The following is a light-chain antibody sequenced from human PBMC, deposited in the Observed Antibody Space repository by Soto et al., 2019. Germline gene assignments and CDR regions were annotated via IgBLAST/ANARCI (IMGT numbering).Light chain of an antibody. Sequence: DIQMAPSPSSVSASVGGRVTITCRASQVISSWLAWYQQNPGKAPKLLIYAASSLESGVPPRFSGSGSGTDCTLTISSLQPEDFATYYCQQANTFPYTFGQGTKLEIK. CDR1: QVISSW. J-gene: IGKJ2*01. V-gene: IGKV1D-12*01. CDR3: QQANTFPYT. CDR2: AAS.